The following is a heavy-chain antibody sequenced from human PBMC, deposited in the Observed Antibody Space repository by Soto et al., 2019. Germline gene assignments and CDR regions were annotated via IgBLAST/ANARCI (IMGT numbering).Heavy chain of an antibody. V-gene: IGHV3-15*01. CDR2: IKSKTDGGTT. D-gene: IGHD2-2*01. CDR1: GFTFTNAW. J-gene: IGHJ4*02. CDR3: TTDRLAGGYCGSTTSCSSY. Sequence: SGGSLRLSCAASGFTFTNAWMNWVRQAPGKGLEWVGRIKSKTDGGTTDYGAPVKGRFTISRDDSRNTVYLQLNSLKTEDTAVYYSTTDRLAGGYCGSTTSCSSYWGQVTLVTVST.